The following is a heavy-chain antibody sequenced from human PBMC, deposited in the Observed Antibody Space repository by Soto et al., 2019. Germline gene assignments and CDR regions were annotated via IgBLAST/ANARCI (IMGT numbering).Heavy chain of an antibody. CDR3: AKESSGYNYGFYNYFDY. Sequence: EVQLLESGGGLVQPGGTLRLSCAASGFIFSNYAMTWVRQAPGKGLEWVSGISDSGGRTYYADSVKGRLTISRDNSKNMVYLQMHSLRAEDTAVYHCAKESSGYNYGFYNYFDYWGQGTLVTVSS. D-gene: IGHD5-18*01. V-gene: IGHV3-23*01. CDR2: ISDSGGRT. CDR1: GFIFSNYA. J-gene: IGHJ4*02.